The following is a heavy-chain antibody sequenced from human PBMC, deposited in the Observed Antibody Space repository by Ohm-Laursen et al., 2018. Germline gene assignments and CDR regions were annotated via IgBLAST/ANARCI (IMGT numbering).Heavy chain of an antibody. D-gene: IGHD3-16*01. J-gene: IGHJ4*02. Sequence: SLRLSCSASGFTFSSYGMHWVRQAPGKGLEWVAVISYDGSNKYYADSVKGRFTISRDNSKNTLYLQMNSLRAEDTAVYYCATLQWMITSPLHGYWGQGTLVTVSS. CDR2: ISYDGSNK. CDR1: GFTFSSYG. V-gene: IGHV3-30*03. CDR3: ATLQWMITSPLHGY.